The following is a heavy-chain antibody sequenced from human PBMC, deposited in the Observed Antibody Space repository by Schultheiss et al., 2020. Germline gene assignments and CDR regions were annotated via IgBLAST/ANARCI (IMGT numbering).Heavy chain of an antibody. CDR1: GGSISSGYY. CDR3: AKDHWFGELLPDY. Sequence: SETLSLTCTVSGGSISSGYYWGWIRQPPGKGLEWIGSIYHSGSTNYNPSLKSRVTISVDTSKNQFSLKLSSVTAADTAVYYCAKDHWFGELLPDYWGQGTLVTVSS. CDR2: IYHSGST. V-gene: IGHV4-38-2*02. D-gene: IGHD3-10*01. J-gene: IGHJ4*02.